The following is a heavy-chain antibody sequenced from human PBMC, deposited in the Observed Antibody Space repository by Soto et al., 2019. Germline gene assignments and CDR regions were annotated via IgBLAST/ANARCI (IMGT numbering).Heavy chain of an antibody. D-gene: IGHD3-22*01. J-gene: IGHJ3*02. CDR1: GGSIKSAGYY. CDR2: IYYSVST. Sequence: PSETLSLTCTVSGGSIKSAGYYWSWIRQHPGKGLEWIGNIYYSVSTHYNPSLKSRVTISVDTSKNQVSLNLTSVTAADTGVNYCAREGGSYDSGGYLIRGAFDIWGQGTMVTVSS. V-gene: IGHV4-31*03. CDR3: AREGGSYDSGGYLIRGAFDI.